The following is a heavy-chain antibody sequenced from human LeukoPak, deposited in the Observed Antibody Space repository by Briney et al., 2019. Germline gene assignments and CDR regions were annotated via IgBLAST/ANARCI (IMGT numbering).Heavy chain of an antibody. CDR3: ARNLNDRTEPWFDP. V-gene: IGHV4-4*02. Sequence: SGTLSLTCAVSGGSISSSNWWSWVRQPPGKGLEWIGEIYHSGSTNYNPSLKSRVTISVDKSKNQFSLKLSSVTAADTAVYYCARNLNDRTEPWFDPWGQGTLVTVSS. J-gene: IGHJ5*02. CDR1: GGSISSSNW. D-gene: IGHD1-14*01. CDR2: IYHSGST.